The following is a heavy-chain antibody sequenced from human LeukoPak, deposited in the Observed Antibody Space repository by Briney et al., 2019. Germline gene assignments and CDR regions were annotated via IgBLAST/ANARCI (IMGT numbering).Heavy chain of an antibody. CDR2: IWHDGSVE. CDR3: AKEGDQFRGYLDA. Sequence: GGSLRLSCTASGFMFSRLGMQWVRQAPGEGLEWVAMIWHDGSVEEYADSVKGRFTISRDNSQNTLYLQMNSLRNDDTAVYYCAKEGDQFRGYLDAWGKGTTVTVSS. V-gene: IGHV3-33*06. J-gene: IGHJ6*03. D-gene: IGHD3-16*01. CDR1: GFMFSRLG.